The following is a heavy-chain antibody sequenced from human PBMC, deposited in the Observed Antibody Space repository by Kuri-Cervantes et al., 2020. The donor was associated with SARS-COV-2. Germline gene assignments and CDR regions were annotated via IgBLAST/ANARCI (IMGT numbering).Heavy chain of an antibody. CDR1: GFTFSNAW. J-gene: IGHJ5*02. CDR3: ARDERYCSGGSCYSEAGNWFDP. Sequence: GGSLRLSCAASGFTFSNAWMSWVRQAPGKGLEWVGRIKSKTDGGTTDYAAPVKGRFTISRDDSKNTLYLQMNSLKTEDTAVYYCARDERYCSGGSCYSEAGNWFDPWGQGTLVTVSS. V-gene: IGHV3-15*01. D-gene: IGHD2-15*01. CDR2: IKSKTDGGTT.